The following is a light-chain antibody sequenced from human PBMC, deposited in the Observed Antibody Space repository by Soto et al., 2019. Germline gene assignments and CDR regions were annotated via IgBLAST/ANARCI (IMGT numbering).Light chain of an antibody. CDR3: SSYTSSSTWV. Sequence: QSALTQPASVSGSPGQSITISCTGTSSDVGGSNYVSWYQQHPGKAPKLMIYEVSNWPSGVSNRFSGSKSDNTASLTISGLQGEDEADYHCSSYTSSSTWVFGGGTKLTVL. V-gene: IGLV2-14*01. J-gene: IGLJ3*02. CDR2: EVS. CDR1: SSDVGGSNY.